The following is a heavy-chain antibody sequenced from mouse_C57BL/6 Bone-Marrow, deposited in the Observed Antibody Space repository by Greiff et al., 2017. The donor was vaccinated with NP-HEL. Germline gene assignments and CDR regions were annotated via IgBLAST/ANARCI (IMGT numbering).Heavy chain of an antibody. V-gene: IGHV1-4*01. CDR2: INPSSGYT. J-gene: IGHJ1*03. CDR1: GYTFTSYT. CDR3: ARGYGTYWYFDV. Sequence: QVQLQQSGAELARPGASVKMSCKASGYTFTSYTMHWVKQRPGQGLEWIGYINPSSGYTKYNQKFKDKATLTADKSSSTAYMQLSSLTSEDSAVYYCARGYGTYWYFDVWGTGTTVTVSS. D-gene: IGHD1-1*01.